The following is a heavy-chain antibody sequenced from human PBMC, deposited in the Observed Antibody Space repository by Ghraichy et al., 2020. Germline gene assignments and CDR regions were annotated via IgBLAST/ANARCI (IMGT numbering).Heavy chain of an antibody. CDR3: ARHVVAPSNYFDP. CDR1: GASISSGIW. V-gene: IGHV4-4*02. CDR2: IYHSGDT. J-gene: IGHJ5*02. D-gene: IGHD5-24*01. Sequence: SETLSLTCAVSGASISSGIWWTWARQAPGRGLECIGKIYHSGDTDYNPSPKSRVTMSVDKSRNQFSLKLTSVTAADTAIYYCARHVVAPSNYFDPWGQGLLVTVSS.